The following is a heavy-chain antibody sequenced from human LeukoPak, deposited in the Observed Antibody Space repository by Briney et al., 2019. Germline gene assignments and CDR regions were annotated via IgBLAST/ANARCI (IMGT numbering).Heavy chain of an antibody. V-gene: IGHV3-7*05. CDR3: ARDLRRGYSGYDLFDY. D-gene: IGHD5-12*01. CDR2: INQDGSET. Sequence: PGGSLRLSCAASGFAFSIYWMSWVRQAPGKGLEWVANINQDGSETYYVDSVKGRFTISRDNAKNTLYLQMNSLRAEDTAVYYCARDLRRGYSGYDLFDYWGQGALVSVSS. CDR1: GFAFSIYW. J-gene: IGHJ4*02.